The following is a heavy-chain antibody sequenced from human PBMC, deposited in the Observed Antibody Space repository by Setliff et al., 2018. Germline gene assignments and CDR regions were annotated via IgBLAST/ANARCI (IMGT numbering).Heavy chain of an antibody. D-gene: IGHD3-3*01. CDR3: ARDRFYNSWSGTSITAPHDAFDI. CDR2: INPSGGLT. J-gene: IGHJ3*02. Sequence: ASVKVSCKASGYTLTNYYMHWERQAPGQGLEWMGIINPSGGLTRYAQKFQGRVTMTRDASTSTVYMEVISLRSEDTAVYFCARDRFYNSWSGTSITAPHDAFDIWGQGTMVTVSS. CDR1: GYTLTNYY. V-gene: IGHV1-46*03.